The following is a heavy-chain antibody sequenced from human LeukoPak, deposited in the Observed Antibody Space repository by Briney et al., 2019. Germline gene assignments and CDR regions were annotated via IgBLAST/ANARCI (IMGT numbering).Heavy chain of an antibody. CDR3: ARYCSSTSCYRPFDY. CDR2: INPSGGST. CDR1: GYTFTSYY. V-gene: IGHV1-46*01. J-gene: IGHJ4*02. D-gene: IGHD2-2*01. Sequence: ASVKVSCKASGYTFTSYYMHWVRQAPGQGLEWMGIINPSGGSTSYAQKFQGRVTMTRDTSTSTVYMELSSLRSEDTAVYYCARYCSSTSCYRPFDYWGQGTLVTVSS.